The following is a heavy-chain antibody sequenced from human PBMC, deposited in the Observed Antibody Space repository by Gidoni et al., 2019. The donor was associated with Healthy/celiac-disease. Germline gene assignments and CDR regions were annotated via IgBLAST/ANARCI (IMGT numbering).Heavy chain of an antibody. CDR2: IYPGDSDT. CDR3: ARLSGYCSSTSCTYFDY. Sequence: EVQLVQSGAEVKKPGESLKISCKGSGYSFTSSWIGGVRQMPGKGLEWMGIIYPGDSDTRYSPSFQGQVTISADKSISTAYLQWSSLKASDTAMYYCARLSGYCSSTSCTYFDYWGQGTLVTVSS. V-gene: IGHV5-51*01. CDR1: GYSFTSSW. D-gene: IGHD2-2*01. J-gene: IGHJ4*02.